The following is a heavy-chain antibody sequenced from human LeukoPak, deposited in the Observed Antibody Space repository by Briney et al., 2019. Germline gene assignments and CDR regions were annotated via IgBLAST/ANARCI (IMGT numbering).Heavy chain of an antibody. D-gene: IGHD3-22*01. CDR1: GFTLSSYA. CDR3: ARGPIWYDSSGYYPPTGY. J-gene: IGHJ4*02. Sequence: PGRSLRLSCAASGFTLSSYAMHWVRQAPGKGLEWVAVISYDGSNKYYADSVKGRFTIARDNSKNTLYLQMNSLRAEDTAVNYCARGPIWYDSSGYYPPTGYWGQGTLVTVSS. CDR2: ISYDGSNK. V-gene: IGHV3-30-3*01.